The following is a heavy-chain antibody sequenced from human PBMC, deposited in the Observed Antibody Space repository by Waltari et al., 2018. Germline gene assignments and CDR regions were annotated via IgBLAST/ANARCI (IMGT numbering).Heavy chain of an antibody. Sequence: QVQLQESGPGLVKPSETLSLTCAVSGYSISSGYYWGWIRQPPGKGLEWIGSIYHSGSTSSNPSLKSRVTISVDTSKNQFSLKLSSVTAAETAVYYCARPACGGDCYSHDAFDIWGQGTMVTVSS. CDR2: IYHSGST. V-gene: IGHV4-38-2*01. CDR1: GYSISSGYY. D-gene: IGHD2-21*01. J-gene: IGHJ3*02. CDR3: ARPACGGDCYSHDAFDI.